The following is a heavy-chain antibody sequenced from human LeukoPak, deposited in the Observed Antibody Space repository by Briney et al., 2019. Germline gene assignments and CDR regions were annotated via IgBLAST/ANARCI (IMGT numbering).Heavy chain of an antibody. D-gene: IGHD4-11*01. V-gene: IGHV3-30-3*01. CDR1: EFTFSNYA. CDR3: ARSGGLQKFDY. Sequence: GRSLRLSCAASEFTFSNYALHWVRQAPGKGLQWVAVISYDGDTIHYADSVKGRFIISRDTSKSTLYLQMNSLRPEDTAVYYCARSGGLQKFDYWGQGTLVTVSS. CDR2: ISYDGDTI. J-gene: IGHJ4*02.